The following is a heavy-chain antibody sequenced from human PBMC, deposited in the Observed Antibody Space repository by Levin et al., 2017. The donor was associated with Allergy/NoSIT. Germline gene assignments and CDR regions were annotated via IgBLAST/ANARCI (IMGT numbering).Heavy chain of an antibody. CDR3: ARDFEIHYGSGPYYFDY. CDR1: GGSISSGNW. J-gene: IGHJ4*02. D-gene: IGHD3-10*01. V-gene: IGHV4-4*02. CDR2: IHHKGST. Sequence: PSETLSLTCTVSGGSISSGNWWSWVRQPPSKGLEWIGEIHHKGSTNYNPSLKSRVTLSVDTSKNQFSLRLTSVTAADTAVYFCARDFEIHYGSGPYYFDYWGQGTLVTVSS.